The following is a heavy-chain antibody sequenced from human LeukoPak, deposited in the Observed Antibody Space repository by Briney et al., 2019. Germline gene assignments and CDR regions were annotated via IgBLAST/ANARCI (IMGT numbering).Heavy chain of an antibody. Sequence: GGSLRLSCAASGFTFSSYSMNWVRQAPGKGLEWVSYISSSSSTIYYADSVKGRFTISRDNAKNSLYLQMNSLRAEDTAVYYCANDFWSGYSHDYWAREPWSPSPQ. CDR3: ANDFWSGYSHDY. J-gene: IGHJ4*02. CDR1: GFTFSSYS. V-gene: IGHV3-48*01. D-gene: IGHD3-3*01. CDR2: ISSSSSTI.